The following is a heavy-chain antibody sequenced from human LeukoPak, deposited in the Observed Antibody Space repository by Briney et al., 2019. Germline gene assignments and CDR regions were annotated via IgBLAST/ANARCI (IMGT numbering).Heavy chain of an antibody. Sequence: PSETLSLTCTVSGGSISSYSWSWIRQPPGKGLEWIGYIHYSGGANYNPSLKSRVTFSVDTSKNHFSLTLSSVTAADSAVYYCGRYGSGKYMGCRGQGALVTVSS. CDR2: IHYSGGA. V-gene: IGHV4-59*08. J-gene: IGHJ4*02. CDR1: GGSISSYS. D-gene: IGHD3-10*01. CDR3: GRYGSGKYMGC.